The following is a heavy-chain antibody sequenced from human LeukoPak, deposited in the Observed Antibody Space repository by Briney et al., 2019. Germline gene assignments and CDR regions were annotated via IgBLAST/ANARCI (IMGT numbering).Heavy chain of an antibody. D-gene: IGHD3-22*01. CDR1: GGTFSSYA. Sequence: SVKVSCKASGGTFSSYAISWVRQAPGQGLEWMGGIIPNFGTANYAQKFQGGVTITADESTSTAYMELSSLRSEDTAVYYCARLPHDSSGYFDYWGQGTLVTVSS. J-gene: IGHJ4*02. V-gene: IGHV1-69*13. CDR3: ARLPHDSSGYFDY. CDR2: IIPNFGTA.